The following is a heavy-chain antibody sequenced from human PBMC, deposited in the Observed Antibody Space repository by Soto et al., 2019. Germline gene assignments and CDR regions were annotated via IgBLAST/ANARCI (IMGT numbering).Heavy chain of an antibody. D-gene: IGHD6-6*01. V-gene: IGHV3-23*01. CDR3: ARGDNSSSKFRNFGS. Sequence: PGGSLRLSCAASGFTFSSYAMSWVRQAPGKGLEWVSIISGTSDRTYYADSVKGRITISRDNAKNTLYLQMNSLRAEDTAVYYCARGDNSSSKFRNFGSWGQGALVTVSS. CDR2: ISGTSDRT. CDR1: GFTFSSYA. J-gene: IGHJ4*02.